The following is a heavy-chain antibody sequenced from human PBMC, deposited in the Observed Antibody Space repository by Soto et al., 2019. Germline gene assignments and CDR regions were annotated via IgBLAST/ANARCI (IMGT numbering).Heavy chain of an antibody. CDR2: KYYSGAT. CDR1: GGSIKSDYY. Sequence: ASETLSLTCTVSGGSIKSDYYLAWVRQPPGGGLQWMGYKYYSGATDSDPSLEARVSFSVDTSKNQFFLNLTSVTVADTAVYFCARGRPNYFYYGLDVWGPGIPVTVSS. CDR3: ARGRPNYFYYGLDV. J-gene: IGHJ6*02. V-gene: IGHV4-30-4*01.